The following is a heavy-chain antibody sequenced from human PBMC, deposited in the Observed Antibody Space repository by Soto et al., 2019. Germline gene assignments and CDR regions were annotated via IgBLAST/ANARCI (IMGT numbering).Heavy chain of an antibody. CDR2: IWYDGINK. Sequence: PGGSLSLSWAASGLTFSTYGMHWVRQSPGKGLEWVAFIWYDGINKKYADSVKGRFTISRDNSKNMVFLEMNSLRVEDTAVYHCARDPIHGSGLFDAWGQGTLVTVSS. J-gene: IGHJ5*02. D-gene: IGHD3-10*01. CDR3: ARDPIHGSGLFDA. V-gene: IGHV3-33*01. CDR1: GLTFSTYG.